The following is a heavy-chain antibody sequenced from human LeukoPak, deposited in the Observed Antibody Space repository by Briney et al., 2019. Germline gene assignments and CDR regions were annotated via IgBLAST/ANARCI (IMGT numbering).Heavy chain of an antibody. CDR3: ARNALGGQQLVEGDY. V-gene: IGHV4-39*07. CDR2: IYYSGST. CDR1: GGSISSSSYY. Sequence: PSETLSLTCTVSGGSISSSSYYWGWIRQPPGKGLEWIGSIYYSGSTYYNPSLKSRVTISVDTSKNQFSLKLSSVTAADTAVYYCARNALGGQQLVEGDYWGQGTLVTVSS. J-gene: IGHJ4*02. D-gene: IGHD6-13*01.